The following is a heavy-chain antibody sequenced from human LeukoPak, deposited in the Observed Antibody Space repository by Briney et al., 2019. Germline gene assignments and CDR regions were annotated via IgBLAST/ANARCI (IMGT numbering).Heavy chain of an antibody. CDR3: ARDIRAGRDAFDI. D-gene: IGHD3-3*02. J-gene: IGHJ3*02. V-gene: IGHV4-31*03. CDR1: GGSISSGGYY. Sequence: SQTLSLTCTVSGGSISSGGYYWSWIRQHPGKGLEWIGYIYYSGSTYYNPSLKSRVTISVDTSNNQFSLKLSSVTAADTAVYYCARDIRAGRDAFDIWGQGTMVTVSS. CDR2: IYYSGST.